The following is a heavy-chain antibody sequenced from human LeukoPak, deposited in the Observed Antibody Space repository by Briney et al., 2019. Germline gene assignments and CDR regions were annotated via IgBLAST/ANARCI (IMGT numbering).Heavy chain of an antibody. CDR3: ARIAAAEYDWFDP. CDR2: INPNSGGT. Sequence: ASVKVSCKASGYTFTCYYMHWVRQAPGQGLEWMGWINPNSGGTNYAQKFQGRVTMTRDTSISTAYMELSRLRSDDTAVYYCARIAAAEYDWFDPWGQGTLVTVSS. CDR1: GYTFTCYY. V-gene: IGHV1-2*02. J-gene: IGHJ5*02. D-gene: IGHD6-13*01.